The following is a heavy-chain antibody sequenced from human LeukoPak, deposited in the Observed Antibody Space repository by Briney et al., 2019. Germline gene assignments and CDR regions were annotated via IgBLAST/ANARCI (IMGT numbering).Heavy chain of an antibody. CDR3: ARGHGSGTYGNYYYMDV. J-gene: IGHJ6*03. CDR1: GYTFTSHY. CDR2: INPSGGST. D-gene: IGHD3-10*01. Sequence: GASVKVSCKASGYTFTSHYMHWVRQAPGQGLEWMGIINPSGGSTNYAQKFQGRVTMTRDTSTSTVYMELSSLRSEDTAVYYCARGHGSGTYGNYYYMDVWGKGTTVTISS. V-gene: IGHV1-46*01.